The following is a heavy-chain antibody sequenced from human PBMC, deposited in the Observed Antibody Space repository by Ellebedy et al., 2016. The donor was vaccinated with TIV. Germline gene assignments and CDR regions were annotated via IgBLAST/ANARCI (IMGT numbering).Heavy chain of an antibody. J-gene: IGHJ5*02. Sequence: GESLKISCAASGFTFSDYYMSWIRQAPGKGLEWVSYISSSGSNVYYADSVKGRFTISRDNSKNTLYLQLTSVRAEDTSVYYCARDYISGIYRNWFDPWGQGMLVTVSS. CDR2: ISSSGSNV. V-gene: IGHV3-11*04. D-gene: IGHD3-16*01. CDR3: ARDYISGIYRNWFDP. CDR1: GFTFSDYY.